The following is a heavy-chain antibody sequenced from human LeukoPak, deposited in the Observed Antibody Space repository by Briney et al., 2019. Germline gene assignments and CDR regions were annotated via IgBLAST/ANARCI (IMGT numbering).Heavy chain of an antibody. CDR3: AKDQGYYDSSRIV. D-gene: IGHD3-22*01. CDR2: ISGSGGST. V-gene: IGHV3-23*01. J-gene: IGHJ4*02. CDR1: GFTFSSYA. Sequence: GGSLRLSCAASGFTFSSYAMSWVRQAPGKGLGWVSAISGSGGSTYYADSVKGQFTISRDNSKNTLYLQMSSLRAEDTAVYYCAKDQGYYDSSRIVWGQGTLVTVSS.